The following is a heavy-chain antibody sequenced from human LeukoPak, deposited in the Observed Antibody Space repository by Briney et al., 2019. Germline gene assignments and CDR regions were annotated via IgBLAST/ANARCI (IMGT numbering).Heavy chain of an antibody. V-gene: IGHV1-24*01. J-gene: IGHJ4*02. Sequence: ASVNVSSKVSGYTLTELSMHWVRHAPGKGSEWMGGFDPEDGETIYAQKFQGRVTMTEDTSTDTAYMELSSLRSEDTAVYYCATGLGPGAEPYDYWGQGTLVTVSS. D-gene: IGHD1-26*01. CDR3: ATGLGPGAEPYDY. CDR2: FDPEDGET. CDR1: GYTLTELS.